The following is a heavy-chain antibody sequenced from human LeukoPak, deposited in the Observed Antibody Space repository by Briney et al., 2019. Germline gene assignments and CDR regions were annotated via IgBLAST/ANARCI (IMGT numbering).Heavy chain of an antibody. V-gene: IGHV3-7*01. CDR2: IKHDASEK. J-gene: IGHJ4*02. CDR3: ARGYYDSNAQLFDY. Sequence: GGSLRLSCAASGFTFSSYWMSWVRQAPGKGLEWVANIKHDASEKYFMESLKGRFTISRDNAKNSLYLQMNSLRAEDTAVYYCARGYYDSNAQLFDYWGQGTLVTVSS. CDR1: GFTFSSYW. D-gene: IGHD3-22*01.